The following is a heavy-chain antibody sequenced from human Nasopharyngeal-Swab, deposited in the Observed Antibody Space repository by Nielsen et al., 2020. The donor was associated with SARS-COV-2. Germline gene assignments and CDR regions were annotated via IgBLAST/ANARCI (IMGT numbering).Heavy chain of an antibody. CDR2: IYYGGST. V-gene: IGHV4-39*01. CDR3: ATLSSSWYEYYFDY. CDR1: RDSISSSTYY. D-gene: IGHD6-13*01. J-gene: IGHJ4*02. Sequence: SETLSLTFTVSRDSISSSTYYWAWIRQPPGKGLEWIGSIYYGGSTYYNPSLKSRVTISVDTSKNQFSLKLSSVTAADTAVYYCATLSSSWYEYYFDYWGQGTLVTVSS.